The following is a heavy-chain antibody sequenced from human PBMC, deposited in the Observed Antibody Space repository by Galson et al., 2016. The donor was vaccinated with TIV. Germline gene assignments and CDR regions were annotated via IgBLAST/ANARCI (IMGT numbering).Heavy chain of an antibody. CDR3: VKARGYGYGSPQDYYYGMDV. D-gene: IGHD5-18*01. V-gene: IGHV3-30*18. CDR2: ISYDGSDE. CDR1: EFTFSSYA. Sequence: SLRLSCAASEFTFSSYAMHWVRQTPGKGLEWVAVISYDGSDEYYADSVKGRFTISRDNSKYTLYLQMNSLRIEDTAVYYCVKARGYGYGSPQDYYYGMDVWGQGTTVAVSS. J-gene: IGHJ6*02.